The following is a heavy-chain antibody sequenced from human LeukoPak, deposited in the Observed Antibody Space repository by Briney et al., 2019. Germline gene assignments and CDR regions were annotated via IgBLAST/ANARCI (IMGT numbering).Heavy chain of an antibody. Sequence: SVTLSLTCAVYGWSFSGYYWRWIRQPPGKGLKWIGEINHSGSTNYNPSLKSRVTISVDTSKNQFSLKVSSVTAADTAVYYCASLMDLSSYYYYYGVDVWGKGTTVTASS. V-gene: IGHV4-34*01. J-gene: IGHJ6*04. CDR1: GWSFSGYY. D-gene: IGHD3-16*02. CDR2: INHSGST. CDR3: ASLMDLSSYYYYYGVDV.